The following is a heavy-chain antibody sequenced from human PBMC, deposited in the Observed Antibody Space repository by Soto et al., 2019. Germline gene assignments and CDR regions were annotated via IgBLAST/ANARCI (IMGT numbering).Heavy chain of an antibody. V-gene: IGHV3-23*01. CDR3: ARPSIPGPGTY. Sequence: GGSLRLCWGAYRFSFSNYGLNWVRHSPGTGLEXVSSISCICSSTLYADSVKGRFTVSRDNSINTLYLQMRSLRAEDTAVYYCARPSIPGPGTYWGQGTVVTVSS. CDR1: RFSFSNYG. CDR2: ISCICSST. J-gene: IGHJ4*02. D-gene: IGHD6-13*01.